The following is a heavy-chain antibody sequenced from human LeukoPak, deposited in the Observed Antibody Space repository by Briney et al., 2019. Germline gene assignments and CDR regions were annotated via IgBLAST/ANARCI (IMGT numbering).Heavy chain of an antibody. D-gene: IGHD4-23*01. CDR3: AKNDYGGNRPGDFDL. J-gene: IGHJ2*01. Sequence: GGSLRFSCAASGFTFSSYGMHWVRQAPGKGLEWVAVIWYDGSNKYYADSVKGRFTISRDNSKNTLYLQMNSLRAEDTAVYYCAKNDYGGNRPGDFDLWGRGTLVTVSS. CDR2: IWYDGSNK. CDR1: GFTFSSYG. V-gene: IGHV3-33*06.